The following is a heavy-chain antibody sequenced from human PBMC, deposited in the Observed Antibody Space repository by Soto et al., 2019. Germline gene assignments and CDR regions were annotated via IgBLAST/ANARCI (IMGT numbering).Heavy chain of an antibody. CDR1: GATVASNSVA. Sequence: PSQTRSLTCVGPGATVASNSVAWNWVRQSPSRGLEWLGRTYYRSRWYSDYAVSVRSRIDINADTSKNQVSLQLNSVTPEDTAVYYCARSEEDSDYYYYGMDVWGQGTTVTVSS. J-gene: IGHJ6*02. CDR2: TYYRSRWYS. CDR3: ARSEEDSDYYYYGMDV. D-gene: IGHD2-15*01. V-gene: IGHV6-1*01.